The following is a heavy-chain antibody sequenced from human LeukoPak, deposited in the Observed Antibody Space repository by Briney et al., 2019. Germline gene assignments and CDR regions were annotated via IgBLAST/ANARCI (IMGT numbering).Heavy chain of an antibody. CDR2: ISAGNGNT. Sequence: GASVKVSCKASGYTFTSYAMHWVRQAPGQRLEWMGWISAGNGNTKYSQKFQGRVTITRDTSASTAYMELSSLRSEDTAVYYCAISGVRGVIRYYFDYWGQGTLVTVSS. CDR1: GYTFTSYA. V-gene: IGHV1-3*01. CDR3: AISGVRGVIRYYFDY. J-gene: IGHJ4*02. D-gene: IGHD3-10*01.